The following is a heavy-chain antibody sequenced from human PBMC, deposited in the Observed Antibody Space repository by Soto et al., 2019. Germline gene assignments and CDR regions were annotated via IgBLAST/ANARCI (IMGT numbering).Heavy chain of an antibody. D-gene: IGHD1-1*01. CDR3: AAGTPPSYALDI. Sequence: SQTLSLTCTVSGGSISSYYWSWIRQPPGKGLEWIGYIYYSGSTNYNPSLKSRVTISVDTSKNQFSLKLSSVTAADTAVYYCAAGTPPSYALDIWGQGTMVTVSS. J-gene: IGHJ3*02. CDR2: IYYSGST. CDR1: GGSISSYY. V-gene: IGHV4-59*08.